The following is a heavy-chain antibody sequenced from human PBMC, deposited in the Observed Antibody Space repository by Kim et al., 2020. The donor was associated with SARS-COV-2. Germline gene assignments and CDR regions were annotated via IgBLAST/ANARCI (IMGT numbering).Heavy chain of an antibody. J-gene: IGHJ6*02. CDR3: AKDSSTLIPDYYYYGMDV. CDR1: GFTFSSYA. V-gene: IGHV3-23*03. Sequence: GGSLRLSCAASGFTFSSYAMSWVRQAPGKGLEWVSVIYSGGSSTYYADSVKGRFTISRDNSKNTLYLQMNSLRAEDTAVYYCAKDSSTLIPDYYYYGMDVWGQGTTVTVSS. CDR2: IYSGGSST.